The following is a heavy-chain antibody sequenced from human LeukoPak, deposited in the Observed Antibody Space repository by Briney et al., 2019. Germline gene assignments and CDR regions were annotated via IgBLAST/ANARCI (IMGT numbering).Heavy chain of an antibody. CDR3: ARLGCSGGSCYSVPATAVYFDY. D-gene: IGHD2-15*01. V-gene: IGHV5-51*01. J-gene: IGHJ4*02. CDR2: IYPGDSDT. Sequence: GESLKISCKGSGSSFTSYWIGWVRRMPGKGLEWMGIIYPGDSDTRYSPSFQGQVTISADKSISTAYLQWSSLKASDTAMYYCARLGCSGGSCYSVPATAVYFDYWGQGTLVTVSS. CDR1: GSSFTSYW.